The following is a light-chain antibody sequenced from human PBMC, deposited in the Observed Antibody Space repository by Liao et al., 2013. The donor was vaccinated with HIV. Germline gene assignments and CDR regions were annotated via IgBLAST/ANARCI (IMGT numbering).Light chain of an antibody. Sequence: SYELTQPPSVYVSPGQTARITCFGDALPKQYGHWYQQKTGQAPILVIKKDSERASGIPERFSGSSSGTIVTLTISGVQAEDEADYYCLSADTSGTYWVFGGGTKLTVL. CDR1: ALPKQY. V-gene: IGLV3-25*03. CDR2: KDS. J-gene: IGLJ3*02. CDR3: LSADTSGTYWV.